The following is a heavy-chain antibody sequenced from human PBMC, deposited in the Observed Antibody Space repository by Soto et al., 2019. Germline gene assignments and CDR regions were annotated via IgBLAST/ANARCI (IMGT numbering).Heavy chain of an antibody. Sequence: PGGSLRLSCAASGFTFSSYGMHWVRQAPGKGLEWVAVISYDGSNKYYADSVKGRFTISRDNSKNTLYLQMNSLRAEDTAVYYCAKAKLFYDILTGYPDYWXQGTLVTVSS. CDR2: ISYDGSNK. V-gene: IGHV3-30*18. CDR1: GFTFSSYG. J-gene: IGHJ4*02. D-gene: IGHD3-9*01. CDR3: AKAKLFYDILTGYPDY.